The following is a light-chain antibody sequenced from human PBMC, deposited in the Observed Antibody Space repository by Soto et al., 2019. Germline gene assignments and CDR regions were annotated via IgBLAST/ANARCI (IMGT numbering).Light chain of an antibody. V-gene: IGKV1D-13*01. CDR1: QGISSA. Sequence: IQITQSPSTLSASVGDRVTITCRASQGISSALAWYQQKPGKAPKLLIYDASSLESGVPSRFSGSGSGTDFTLTISSLQPEDFATYYCQQFNNYPPLITFGQGTRLEIK. J-gene: IGKJ5*01. CDR3: QQFNNYPPLIT. CDR2: DAS.